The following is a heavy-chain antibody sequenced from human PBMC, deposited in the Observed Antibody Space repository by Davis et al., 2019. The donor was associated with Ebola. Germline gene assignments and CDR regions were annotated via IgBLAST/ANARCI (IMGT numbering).Heavy chain of an antibody. CDR3: ARDSSSSADTLCGMDV. J-gene: IGHJ6*02. CDR2: IHHSGST. CDR1: GGPTSSSNW. Sequence: SETLSLTCAVSGGPTSSSNWWSWVRQPPGKGLEWIGEIHHSGSTNYNPSLKSRVTISVDTSKNQFSLKLSSVTAADTAVYYCARDSSSSADTLCGMDVWGQGTTVTVSS. V-gene: IGHV4-4*02. D-gene: IGHD6-6*01.